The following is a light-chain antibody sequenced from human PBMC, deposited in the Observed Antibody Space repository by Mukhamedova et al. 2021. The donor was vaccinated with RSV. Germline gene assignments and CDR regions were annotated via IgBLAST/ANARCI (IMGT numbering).Light chain of an antibody. Sequence: WYQRRVHGKAPKLLIHSASTLESGVPSRFRGSESETDFTLTISSLQPEDAATYYCQQANTFPVTFGGGTKVEI. V-gene: IGKV1D-12*01. CDR3: QQANTFPVT. CDR2: SAS. J-gene: IGKJ4*01.